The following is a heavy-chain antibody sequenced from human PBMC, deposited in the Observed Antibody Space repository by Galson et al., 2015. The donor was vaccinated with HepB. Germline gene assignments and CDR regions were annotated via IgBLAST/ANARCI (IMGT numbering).Heavy chain of an antibody. D-gene: IGHD6-19*01. CDR3: ARRAVAGHYYYGMDV. CDR2: IYPGDSDT. V-gene: IGHV5-51*01. CDR1: GYSFTSYW. Sequence: QSGAEVKKPGESLKISCKGSGYSFTSYWIGWVRQMPGKGLEWMGIIYPGDSDTRYSPSFQGQVTISADKSISTAYLQWSSLKASDTAMYYCARRAVAGHYYYGMDVWGQGTTVTVSS. J-gene: IGHJ6*02.